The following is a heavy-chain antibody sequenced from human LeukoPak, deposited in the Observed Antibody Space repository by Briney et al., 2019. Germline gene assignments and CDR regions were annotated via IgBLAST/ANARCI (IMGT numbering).Heavy chain of an antibody. CDR2: ISSSGSTI. V-gene: IGHV3-48*03. D-gene: IGHD3-10*02. Sequence: GGSLRLSCAASGSTFDDYGLSWVRQAPGKGLEWVSYISSSGSTIYYADSVKGRFTISRDNAKNSLYLQMNSLRAEDTAVYYCAELGITMIGGVWGKGTTVTISS. CDR1: GSTFDDYG. CDR3: AELGITMIGGV. J-gene: IGHJ6*04.